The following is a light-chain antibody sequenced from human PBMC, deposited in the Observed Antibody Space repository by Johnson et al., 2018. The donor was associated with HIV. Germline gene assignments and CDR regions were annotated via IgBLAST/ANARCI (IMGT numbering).Light chain of an antibody. CDR3: GTWDSSLSAGV. CDR1: SSNIGNNY. CDR2: ENN. J-gene: IGLJ1*01. V-gene: IGLV1-51*02. Sequence: QSVLTQPPSVSAPPGQTVTISCSGSSSNIGNNYVSWYQQLPGTAPKLLIYENNKRPSGIPARFSGSKSGTSATLAITGLHPVAEADYYGGTWDSSLSAGVFGTGAKVTVL.